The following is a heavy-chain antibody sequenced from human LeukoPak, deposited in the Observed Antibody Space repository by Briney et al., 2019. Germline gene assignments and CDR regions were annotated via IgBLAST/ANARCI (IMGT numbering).Heavy chain of an antibody. D-gene: IGHD2-15*01. CDR2: IYYSGST. Sequence: PSETLSLTCTVSGGSISSYYWSWLRQPPGKGLEWIGYIYYSGSTNYNPSLKSRVTISVDTSKNQFSLKLSSVTAADTAVYYCAREVCSGGSCYARYWGQGTLVTVSS. J-gene: IGHJ4*02. V-gene: IGHV4-59*01. CDR3: AREVCSGGSCYARY. CDR1: GGSISSYY.